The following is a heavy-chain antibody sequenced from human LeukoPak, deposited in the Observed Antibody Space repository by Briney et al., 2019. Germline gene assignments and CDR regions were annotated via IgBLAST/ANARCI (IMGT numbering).Heavy chain of an antibody. CDR2: ISQDGRFK. Sequence: GRSLRLSCAASGFTFSTYWMNWVRRAPGKALESVANISQDGRFKYSVASVQGRFTISRDNAQNALYLEMNSLRAEDTAVYYCARILPGAVGDVLDLWGQGTTVTVTS. D-gene: IGHD6-19*01. V-gene: IGHV3-7*01. CDR3: ARILPGAVGDVLDL. J-gene: IGHJ3*01. CDR1: GFTFSTYW.